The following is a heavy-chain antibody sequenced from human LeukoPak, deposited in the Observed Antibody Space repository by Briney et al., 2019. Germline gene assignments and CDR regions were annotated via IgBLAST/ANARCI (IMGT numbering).Heavy chain of an antibody. CDR2: IPSSGPIT. D-gene: IGHD3-3*01. J-gene: IGHJ5*02. V-gene: IGHV3-23*01. CDR1: GFTFSSYA. CDR3: ANRVAQHDS. Sequence: GGSLRLSCAASGFTFSSYAMSWVRQAPGKGLEWVSGIPSSGPITYYADSVKGRLTISRDNSKNTLYLQMNSLTAEDTGIYYCANRVAQHDSWGQGTLVTVSS.